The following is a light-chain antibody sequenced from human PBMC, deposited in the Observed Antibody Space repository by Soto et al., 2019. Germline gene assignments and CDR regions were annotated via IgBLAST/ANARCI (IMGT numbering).Light chain of an antibody. CDR2: DAS. CDR1: QSVSRTS. CDR3: QQRHMWPIT. Sequence: EIVLTQSPGTLSLSPGQRVTLSCSAGQSVSRTSLAWYQQKPGQAPRLLIYDASNRATGIPPRFSGSGSGTDFTLTISSLEPEDSAVYYCQQRHMWPITFGQGTRLEI. V-gene: IGKV3-11*01. J-gene: IGKJ5*01.